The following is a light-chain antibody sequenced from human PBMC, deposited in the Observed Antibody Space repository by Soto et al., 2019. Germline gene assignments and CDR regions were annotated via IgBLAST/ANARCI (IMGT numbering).Light chain of an antibody. CDR1: QTVTRSY. Sequence: EIVLTQSPGTLSLYPGERATLSCRASQTVTRSYLAWYQHKPGQAPRLLISGISRRAPGIPDRFSGDGSGTDFTLTISRLEPEDYAVYYCHQYDVSPITFGQGRRLEIK. CDR2: GIS. V-gene: IGKV3-20*01. CDR3: HQYDVSPIT. J-gene: IGKJ5*01.